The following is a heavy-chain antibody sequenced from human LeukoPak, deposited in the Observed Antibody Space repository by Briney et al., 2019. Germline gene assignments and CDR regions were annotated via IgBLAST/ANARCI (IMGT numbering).Heavy chain of an antibody. J-gene: IGHJ4*02. Sequence: GASVKVSCKASGYTFTSYGISWVRQATGQGLEWMGWMNPNSGNTGYAQKFQGRVTMTRNTSISTAYMELSSLRSEDTAVYYCASFGSYYYGSGSYYNLWGQGTLVTVSS. D-gene: IGHD3-10*01. CDR3: ASFGSYYYGSGSYYNL. CDR1: GYTFTSYG. CDR2: MNPNSGNT. V-gene: IGHV1-8*02.